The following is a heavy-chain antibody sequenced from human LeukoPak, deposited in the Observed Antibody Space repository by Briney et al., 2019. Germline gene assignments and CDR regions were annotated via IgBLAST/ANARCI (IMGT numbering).Heavy chain of an antibody. D-gene: IGHD3-22*01. Sequence: SETLSLTCTVSGDSIGSHYWSWIRQPPGKGLEWIGYIFYVGSTNYNPFLKSRVTISVDTSKNQFSLKLNSVTAADTAVYYCARDYYDSRGEAFDIWGQGTMVTVSS. CDR2: IFYVGST. V-gene: IGHV4-59*11. J-gene: IGHJ3*02. CDR3: ARDYYDSRGEAFDI. CDR1: GDSIGSHY.